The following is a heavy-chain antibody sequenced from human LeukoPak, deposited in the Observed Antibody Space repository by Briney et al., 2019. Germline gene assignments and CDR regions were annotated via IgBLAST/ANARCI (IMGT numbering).Heavy chain of an antibody. J-gene: IGHJ4*02. CDR2: IYHSGST. D-gene: IGHD5-12*01. V-gene: IGHV4-30-2*01. CDR1: GGSISSGGYS. Sequence: PSETLSLTCAVSGGSISSGGYSWSWIRQPPGKGLEWIGYIYHSGSTYYNPSLKSRVTISVDRSKNQFSLKLSSVTAADTAVYYYARARGLVGGYDPYYFDYWGQGTLVTVSS. CDR3: ARARGLVGGYDPYYFDY.